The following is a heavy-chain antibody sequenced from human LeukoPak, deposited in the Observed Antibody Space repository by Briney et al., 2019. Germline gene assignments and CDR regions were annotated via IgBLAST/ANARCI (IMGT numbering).Heavy chain of an antibody. J-gene: IGHJ4*02. CDR2: IVPMPDIT. CDR3: ARASNLVTTWDYFDS. CDR1: GGTFRSGS. D-gene: IGHD4-17*01. Sequence: SVKVSCKASGGTFRSGSINWVRQAPGQGLEWMGRIVPMPDITTYSQTFQGRVTITADKSTSTAYMELSSLTSEDTAVYYCARASNLVTTWDYFDSWGQGSLVIVSS. V-gene: IGHV1-69*02.